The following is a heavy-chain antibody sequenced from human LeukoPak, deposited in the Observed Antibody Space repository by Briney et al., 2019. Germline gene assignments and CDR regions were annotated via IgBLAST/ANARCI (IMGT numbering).Heavy chain of an antibody. D-gene: IGHD6-19*01. Sequence: PGGSLRLFCAASGFTYSSYAMSWAREASGKGLEWVSCINGNSGSTYYADSVKGRVTMSRDKLKNTLYVQMNSLRAEDTAVYYCAKANSGWYFDPFDYWGQGTLVTVSS. CDR3: AKANSGWYFDPFDY. CDR1: GFTYSSYA. V-gene: IGHV3-23*01. J-gene: IGHJ4*02. CDR2: INGNSGST.